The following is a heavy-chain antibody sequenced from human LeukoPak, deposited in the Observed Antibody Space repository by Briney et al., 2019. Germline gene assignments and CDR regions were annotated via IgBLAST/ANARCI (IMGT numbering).Heavy chain of an antibody. J-gene: IGHJ4*02. CDR1: GGSISSYY. CDR3: ARGRKFFDY. V-gene: IGHV4-59*01. Sequence: SETLSLTCTVSGGSISSYYWSWIRQPPGKGLEWIGYIYYSGSTNYNPSLKSRVTISVDTSKNQFSLKLSSVTAADTAVYYCARGRKFFDYWGQGTLVTVSS. D-gene: IGHD1-14*01. CDR2: IYYSGST.